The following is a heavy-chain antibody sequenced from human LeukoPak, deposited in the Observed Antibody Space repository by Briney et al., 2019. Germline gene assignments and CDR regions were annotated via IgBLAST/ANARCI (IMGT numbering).Heavy chain of an antibody. J-gene: IGHJ4*02. CDR1: GFTFSSYA. V-gene: IGHV3-23*01. CDR2: ISGGGIST. CDR3: ARDDDDEGPD. Sequence: GGSLRLSCAASGFTFSSYAMSWVRQAPGKGLEWVSAISGGGISTYYTDSVKGRFTISRDNSKNTLYLQMNDLRAEDTAVYYCARDDDDEGPDWGQGTLVTVSS. D-gene: IGHD3-16*01.